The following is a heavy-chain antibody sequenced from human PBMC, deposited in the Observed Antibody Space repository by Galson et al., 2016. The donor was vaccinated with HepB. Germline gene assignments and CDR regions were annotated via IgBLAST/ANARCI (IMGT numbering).Heavy chain of an antibody. J-gene: IGHJ4*02. CDR1: GGSISSGNW. CDR3: ARDRTLFGVITALWY. CDR2: IYHSGST. Sequence: SETLSLTCAVSGGSISSGNWWSWVRQPPGKGLEWIGEIYHSGSTNYNPSLKSRVSITLDMSNNQFPLKLRSVTAADTAVYYCARDRTLFGVITALWYWGQGTQVTVSS. V-gene: IGHV4-4*02. D-gene: IGHD3-3*01.